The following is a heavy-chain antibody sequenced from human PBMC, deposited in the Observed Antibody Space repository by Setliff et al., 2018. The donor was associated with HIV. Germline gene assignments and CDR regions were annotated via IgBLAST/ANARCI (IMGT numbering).Heavy chain of an antibody. CDR2: ISAYNGNT. V-gene: IGHV1-18*01. CDR1: GYTFSSYG. D-gene: IGHD3-3*01. Sequence: ASVKVSCKASGYTFSSYGISWVRQAPGQGVEWMGWISAYNGNTNYAQKLQGRGTMTTDTSTSTAYMELRSLRSDDTAVYYCARGYYNFWSGYYDSRFPNPIDAFDIWGQGTMVTVSS. CDR3: ARGYYNFWSGYYDSRFPNPIDAFDI. J-gene: IGHJ3*02.